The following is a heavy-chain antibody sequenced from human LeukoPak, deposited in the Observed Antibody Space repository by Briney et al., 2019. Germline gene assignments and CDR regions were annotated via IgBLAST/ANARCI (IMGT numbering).Heavy chain of an antibody. CDR3: TRDQTPYY. CDR2: INGSSSTI. Sequence: GGSLRLSCVGSGFTFSSYSMNWVRQAPGKGLEWVSHINGSSSTIYYLDSVKGRFTISRDNAKKSLNLQMNSLKTEDTAVYYCTRDQTPYYWGQGTLVTVSS. J-gene: IGHJ4*02. V-gene: IGHV3-48*01. CDR1: GFTFSSYS.